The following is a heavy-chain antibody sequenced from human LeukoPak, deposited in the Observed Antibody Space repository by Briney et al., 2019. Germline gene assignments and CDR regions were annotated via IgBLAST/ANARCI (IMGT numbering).Heavy chain of an antibody. CDR3: ARDLYDILTGYYMIGLNY. V-gene: IGHV1-46*01. J-gene: IGHJ4*02. Sequence: ASVKVSCKASGYIFTSYFMHWVRQAPGQGLEWMGLINPSGGSTRYAQKFQGRVTMTRDTSISTAYMELSRLRSDDTAVYYCARDLYDILTGYYMIGLNYWGQGTLVTVSS. CDR1: GYIFTSYF. CDR2: INPSGGST. D-gene: IGHD3-9*01.